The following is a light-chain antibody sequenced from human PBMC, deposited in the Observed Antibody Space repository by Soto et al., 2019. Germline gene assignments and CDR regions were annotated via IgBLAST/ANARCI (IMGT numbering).Light chain of an antibody. J-gene: IGKJ2*01. Sequence: DIQMTQSPSTLSASVGDRVTITCRAIQSISSWLAWYQQKPGKAPKLLIYDASSLESGVPSRFSGSGSGTEFTLTISSLQPDDFATYYCQQYNSYRTFGQGTKLEIK. CDR1: QSISSW. CDR3: QQYNSYRT. V-gene: IGKV1-5*01. CDR2: DAS.